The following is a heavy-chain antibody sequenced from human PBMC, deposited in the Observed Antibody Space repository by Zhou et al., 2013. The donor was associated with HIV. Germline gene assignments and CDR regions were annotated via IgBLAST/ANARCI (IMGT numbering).Heavy chain of an antibody. J-gene: IGHJ4*02. V-gene: IGHV1-46*01. CDR2: INPGIGST. D-gene: IGHD2-15*01. CDR3: ARVSRGGGSRTELDY. Sequence: QVQLVQSGAEMKKPGASVNISCKASGYTFTTYYIHWVRQAPGQGLEWMGLINPGIGSTYYAEKFQGRVTMTRDTSTSTVNMQLGTLTSEDTAVYYCARVSRGGGSRTELDYWGQGTLVTVSS. CDR1: GYTFTTYY.